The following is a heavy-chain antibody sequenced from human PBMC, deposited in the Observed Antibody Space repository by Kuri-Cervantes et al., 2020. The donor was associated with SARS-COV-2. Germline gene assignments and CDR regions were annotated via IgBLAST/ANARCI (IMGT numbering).Heavy chain of an antibody. CDR2: IYHSGST. CDR1: GGSISSSSYY. D-gene: IGHD3-10*02. J-gene: IGHJ3*02. CDR3: ARFEMYGDDAFDI. Sequence: SETLSLTCTVSGGSISSSSYYWGWIRQPPGKGLEWIGSIYHSGSTYYNPSLKSRVTISVDTSKNQFSLKLSSVTAADTAVYYCARFEMYGDDAFDIWGQGTMVTVSS. V-gene: IGHV4-39*07.